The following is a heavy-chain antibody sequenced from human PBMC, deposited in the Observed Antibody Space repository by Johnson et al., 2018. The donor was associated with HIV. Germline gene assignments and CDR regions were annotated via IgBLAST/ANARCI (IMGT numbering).Heavy chain of an antibody. Sequence: QVQLVEFGGGVVRPGGSLRLSCAASGFTFSDYYMSWIRQAPGKGLEWVALIRYDGSNKYYVDSVKGRFTISRDNAKNSLYLQMNSLRAEDTAVYYCARESLDAFDIWGQGTMVTVSS. J-gene: IGHJ3*02. CDR2: IRYDGSNK. CDR3: ARESLDAFDI. V-gene: IGHV3-33*08. CDR1: GFTFSDYY.